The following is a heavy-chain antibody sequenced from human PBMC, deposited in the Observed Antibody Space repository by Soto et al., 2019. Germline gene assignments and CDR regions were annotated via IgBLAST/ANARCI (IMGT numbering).Heavy chain of an antibody. CDR1: GFNFDDCA. Sequence: GGSLRLSCVGTGFNFDDCAMHWIRQAPGKGLEWVASISWNSDTKNYADSVKGRFTISRDNARNSLHLHINTLRTDDTALYFCAKATTQLVVPFFDHWGQGILVTV. CDR3: AKATTQLVVPFFDH. D-gene: IGHD2-8*02. CDR2: ISWNSDTK. J-gene: IGHJ4*02. V-gene: IGHV3-9*01.